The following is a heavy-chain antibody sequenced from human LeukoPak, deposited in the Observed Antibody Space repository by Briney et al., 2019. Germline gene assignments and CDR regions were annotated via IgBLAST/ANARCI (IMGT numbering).Heavy chain of an antibody. CDR3: ASSSGYPYYFDY. CDR1: GGSFSGYY. J-gene: IGHJ4*02. V-gene: IGHV4-34*01. CDR2: INHSGST. D-gene: IGHD3-22*01. Sequence: PSETLSLTCAVYGGSFSGYYWSWIRQPPGKGLEWIGEINHSGSTNYNPSLKSRVTISVDTSKNQFSLQLSSVTAADTAVYYCASSSGYPYYFDYWGQGTLVTVSS.